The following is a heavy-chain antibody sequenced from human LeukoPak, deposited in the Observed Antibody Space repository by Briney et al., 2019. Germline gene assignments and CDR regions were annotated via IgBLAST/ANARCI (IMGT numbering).Heavy chain of an antibody. CDR2: IRIKPKRYAT. CDR3: TSVTSLGITGTTGGGDY. J-gene: IGHJ4*02. Sequence: GWSLRLSRAASVFNFSRSAMHWLRPASGKGVEGVGRIRIKPKRYATAYAASVKGRFIISRDDSENTAYLQMNSPKTEDTAVYYCTSVTSLGITGTTGGGDYWGQGTLVTVSS. V-gene: IGHV3-73*01. CDR1: VFNFSRSA. D-gene: IGHD1-7*01.